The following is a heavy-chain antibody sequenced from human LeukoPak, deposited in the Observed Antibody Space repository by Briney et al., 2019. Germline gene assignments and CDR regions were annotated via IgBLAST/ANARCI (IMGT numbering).Heavy chain of an antibody. Sequence: GGSLRLSCAASGFTFSSYGMHWVRQAPGKGLEWVAFIRYDGSNKYYADSVKGRFTISRDNSKNTLYLQMNSLRAEDTAVYYCAKDEADIVVVVAATHQYYYMDVWGKGTTVTISS. CDR2: IRYDGSNK. V-gene: IGHV3-30*02. CDR1: GFTFSSYG. D-gene: IGHD2-15*01. CDR3: AKDEADIVVVVAATHQYYYMDV. J-gene: IGHJ6*03.